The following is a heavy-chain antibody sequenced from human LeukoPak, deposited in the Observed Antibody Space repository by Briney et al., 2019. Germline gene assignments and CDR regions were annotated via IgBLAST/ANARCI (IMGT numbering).Heavy chain of an antibody. CDR2: INQDGSEK. V-gene: IGHV3-7*01. CDR3: TRDRVRGDSYVSMVLDGTFDY. J-gene: IGHJ4*02. D-gene: IGHD5-18*01. CDR1: GFTFSNSW. Sequence: GGSLRLSCAVSGFTFSNSWMSWVRQTPGKRLEWVANINQDGSEKYYVDSVKGRFTISRDNAKNSLFLQMNSLRAEDTAMYYCTRDRVRGDSYVSMVLDGTFDYWGQGTLVTVSS.